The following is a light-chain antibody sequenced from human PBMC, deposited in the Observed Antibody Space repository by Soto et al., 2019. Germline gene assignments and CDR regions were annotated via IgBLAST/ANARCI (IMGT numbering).Light chain of an antibody. CDR2: WAS. J-gene: IGKJ3*01. CDR1: QSVLYSSNNKNY. CDR3: QQYFGTPLT. V-gene: IGKV4-1*01. Sequence: DIVMTQSPDSLAVSLGERATINCKSSQSVLYSSNNKNYLAWYQQKPGQPPKLLIYWASSRQSGVPDRFSGSGSGTDFTLTISSLHAEDVAVYYCQQYFGTPLTFGPGTKVDIK.